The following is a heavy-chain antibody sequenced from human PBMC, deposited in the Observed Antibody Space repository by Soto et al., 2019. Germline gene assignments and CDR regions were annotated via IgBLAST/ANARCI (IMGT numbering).Heavy chain of an antibody. V-gene: IGHV3-23*01. Sequence: EVQLLESGGGLVQPGGSLRLSCAASGFTFSSYAMVWVRQAPGKGLEWVSAIGGGGGSTYYADSVKGRFAISRDNSKNTLYLQMNSLRAEDTDVYYCAKTSEAVAGTVYGYWGQGTLVTVSS. D-gene: IGHD6-19*01. CDR2: IGGGGGST. CDR1: GFTFSSYA. J-gene: IGHJ4*02. CDR3: AKTSEAVAGTVYGY.